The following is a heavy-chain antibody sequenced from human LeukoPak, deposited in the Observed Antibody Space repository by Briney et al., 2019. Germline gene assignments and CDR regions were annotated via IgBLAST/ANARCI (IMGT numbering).Heavy chain of an antibody. J-gene: IGHJ4*02. CDR1: GYSFTSSW. CDR2: IYPGDSDT. D-gene: IGHD2-8*02. Sequence: GESLKISCKGSGYSFTSSWIAWVRQMPGKGLEWMGIIYPGDSDTKYSPSFQGQVNISADKSTTTAYLQWSSLKASDTAMYYCARQFRLVGGDLDYWGQGTLVTVSS. V-gene: IGHV5-51*01. CDR3: ARQFRLVGGDLDY.